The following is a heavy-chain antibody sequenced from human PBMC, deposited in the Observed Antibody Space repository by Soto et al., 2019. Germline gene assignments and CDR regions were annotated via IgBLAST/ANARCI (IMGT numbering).Heavy chain of an antibody. CDR3: AKDLGGGYSRYYYYGMDV. V-gene: IGHV3-9*01. CDR2: ISWNSGSI. CDR1: GFTFDDYA. D-gene: IGHD5-18*01. J-gene: IGHJ6*02. Sequence: GGSLRLSCAASGFTFDDYAMHWVRQAPGKGLEWVSGISWNSGSIGYADSVKGRFTISRDNAKNSLYLQMNSLRAEDTALYYCAKDLGGGYSRYYYYGMDVWGQGTTVTVSS.